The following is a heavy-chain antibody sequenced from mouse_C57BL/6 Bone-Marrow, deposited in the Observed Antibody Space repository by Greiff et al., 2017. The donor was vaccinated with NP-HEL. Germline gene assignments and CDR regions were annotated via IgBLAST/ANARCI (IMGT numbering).Heavy chain of an antibody. D-gene: IGHD1-1*01. CDR2: INPNNGGT. V-gene: IGHV1-26*01. CDR3: ARSYDYGSSHWYFDV. CDR1: GYTFTDYY. Sequence: VQLQQSGPELVKPGASVKISCKASGYTFTDYYMNWVKQSHGKSLEWIGDINPNNGGTSYNQKFKGKATLTVDKSSSTAYMELRSLTSEDSAVYYCARSYDYGSSHWYFDVWGTGTTVTVSS. J-gene: IGHJ1*03.